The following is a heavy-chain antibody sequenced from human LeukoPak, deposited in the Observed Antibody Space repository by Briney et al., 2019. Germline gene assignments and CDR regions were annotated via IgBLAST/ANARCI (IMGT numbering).Heavy chain of an antibody. CDR2: ISYDRSSK. CDR3: ARDRRLNWNYDYYYGMDV. V-gene: IGHV3-30-3*01. Sequence: GRSLRLSCAASGFTFSSYAMHWVRQAPGKGLEWVAVISYDRSSKYYADSVKGRFTISRDNSKNTLYLQMNSLRAEDTAVYYCARDRRLNWNYDYYYGMDVWGQGTTVTVSS. J-gene: IGHJ6*02. CDR1: GFTFSSYA. D-gene: IGHD1-1*01.